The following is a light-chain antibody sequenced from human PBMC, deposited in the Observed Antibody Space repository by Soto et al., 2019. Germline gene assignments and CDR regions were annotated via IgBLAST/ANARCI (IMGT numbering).Light chain of an antibody. CDR3: TSYTTSSTVV. J-gene: IGLJ2*01. Sequence: QSVLTQPASVSGSLGQSITISCTGTRSDIGTYDLVSWYQQHPGKAPQLMIYDVTNRPSGVSKRFSGSKSGNTASLTISGLQAEDEADYYCTSYTTSSTVVIGGGTKVTVL. CDR2: DVT. V-gene: IGLV2-14*03. CDR1: RSDIGTYDL.